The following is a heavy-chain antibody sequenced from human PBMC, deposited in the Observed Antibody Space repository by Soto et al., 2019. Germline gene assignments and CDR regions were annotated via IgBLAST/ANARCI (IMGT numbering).Heavy chain of an antibody. CDR2: ISENGDRQ. CDR3: ARRLATTVSALGY. Sequence: QVQLVQSGGGVVQAGNSLRLSCTASGLTFTSSSFHWVRQAPGKGLEWVAVISENGDRQYSTESVRGRFLISRYSSKNTVYLQMISLRPEDTGVYFCARRLATTVSALGYWGQGALVTVSS. D-gene: IGHD4-17*01. CDR1: GLTFTSSS. J-gene: IGHJ4*02. V-gene: IGHV3-30-3*01.